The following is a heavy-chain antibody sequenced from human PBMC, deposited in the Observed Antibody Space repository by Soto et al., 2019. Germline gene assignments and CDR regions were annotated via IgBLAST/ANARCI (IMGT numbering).Heavy chain of an antibody. J-gene: IGHJ6*02. Sequence: QVQLVQSGAEVKKPESSVKVSCKASGGTFSSYAISWVRQAPGQGLEWMGGIIPIFGTANYAQKFQGRVTITADKSTRTAYMGLSSLRSEDTAVYYCARVVLSGSYYYYGMDVWGQGTTVTVSS. V-gene: IGHV1-69*06. CDR1: GGTFSSYA. CDR2: IIPIFGTA. CDR3: ARVVLSGSYYYYGMDV. D-gene: IGHD3-16*02.